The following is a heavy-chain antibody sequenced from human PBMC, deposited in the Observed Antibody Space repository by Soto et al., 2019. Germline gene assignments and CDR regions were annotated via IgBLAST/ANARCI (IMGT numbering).Heavy chain of an antibody. Sequence: EVQLVESGGGLIQPGGSRRLSCAASGFTLRSNDLTWVRQAPGKGLEWVSLIYSSGSTYYADSVKGRFTISRDNSKNTLYLQMSSLRAEDTAVYYCATRPLLPGAPWGQGTMVTVSS. CDR1: GFTLRSND. D-gene: IGHD3-22*01. V-gene: IGHV3-53*01. J-gene: IGHJ3*01. CDR3: ATRPLLPGAP. CDR2: IYSSGST.